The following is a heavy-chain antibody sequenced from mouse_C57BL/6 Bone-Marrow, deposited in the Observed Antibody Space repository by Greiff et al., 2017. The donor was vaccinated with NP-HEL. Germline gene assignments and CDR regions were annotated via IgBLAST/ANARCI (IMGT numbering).Heavy chain of an antibody. Sequence: VKLQQSGAELVKPGASVKLSCKASGYTFTEYTIHWVKQRSGQGLEWIGWFYPGSGSIKYNEKFKDKATLTADKSSSTVYMELSRLTSEDSAVYFCARHDSYYYGSRGYFDDWGQGTTLTVSS. CDR2: FYPGSGSI. CDR3: ARHDSYYYGSRGYFDD. V-gene: IGHV1-62-2*01. J-gene: IGHJ2*01. D-gene: IGHD1-1*01. CDR1: GYTFTEYT.